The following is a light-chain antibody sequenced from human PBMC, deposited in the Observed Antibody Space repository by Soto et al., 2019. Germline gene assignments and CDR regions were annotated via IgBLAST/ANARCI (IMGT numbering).Light chain of an antibody. V-gene: IGKV1-5*03. CDR1: QSISYW. J-gene: IGKJ2*01. CDR3: QQYPSFPYT. CDR2: KAS. Sequence: DIQMTQSPSTLSASVGDRVTITCRASQSISYWLAWYQQKPGKAPKVLMYKASSLESGVPSRFSGSGSGTEFTLTISSLQPDDFATYYCQQYPSFPYTFGQGTNLEIK.